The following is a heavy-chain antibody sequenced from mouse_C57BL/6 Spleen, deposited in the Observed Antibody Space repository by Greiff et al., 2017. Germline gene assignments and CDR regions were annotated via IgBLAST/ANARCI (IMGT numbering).Heavy chain of an antibody. CDR3: VSGYYYAMDY. Sequence: EVQRVESGGGLVQPKGSLKLSCAASGFSFNTYAMNWVRQAPGKGLEWVARIRSKSNNYATYYADSVKDRFTISRDDSESMLYLQMNNLKTEDTAMYYCVSGYYYAMDYWGQGTSVTVSS. J-gene: IGHJ4*01. D-gene: IGHD2-2*01. CDR1: GFSFNTYA. CDR2: IRSKSNNYAT. V-gene: IGHV10-1*01.